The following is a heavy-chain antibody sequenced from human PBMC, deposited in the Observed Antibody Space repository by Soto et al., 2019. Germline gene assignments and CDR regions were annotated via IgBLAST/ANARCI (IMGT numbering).Heavy chain of an antibody. V-gene: IGHV1-18*01. CDR1: GYTFTSYG. CDR2: ISGGNSNT. J-gene: IGHJ4*02. CDR3: EVTTGY. D-gene: IGHD4-17*01. Sequence: ASVKVSCKASGYTFTSYGINWVRQAPGQGLEWMGWISGGNSNTKYSQKFQDRVTITTDTSASTAYMELSSLRSEDTAVYYCEVTTGYWGQG.